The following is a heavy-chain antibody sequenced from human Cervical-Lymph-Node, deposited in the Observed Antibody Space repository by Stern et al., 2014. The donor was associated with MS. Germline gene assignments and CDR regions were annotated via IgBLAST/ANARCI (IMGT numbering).Heavy chain of an antibody. J-gene: IGHJ3*01. CDR2: ISYDGSNK. CDR1: EFPFSGHG. Sequence: VQLVESGGGVVQPGGSLRLSCAASEFPFSGHGLHWVRQAPGKGLEWVALISYDGSNKRYAESGKGRFTISRDSSRNTMFLQMNTLRLEDAAVYYCARDGPNYDHNGRGDDFDVWGQGAMVTVSP. D-gene: IGHD3-22*01. CDR3: ARDGPNYDHNGRGDDFDV. V-gene: IGHV3-33*05.